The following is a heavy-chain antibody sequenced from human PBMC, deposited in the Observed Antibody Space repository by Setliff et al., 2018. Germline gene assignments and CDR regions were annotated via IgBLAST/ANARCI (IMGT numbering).Heavy chain of an antibody. CDR1: GFTFSSYA. Sequence: GGSLRLSCAASGFTFSSYAMTWVRQAPGKGLEWVSRINIDGRSINYADSVRGRFTISRDNAKITVYLQMNSLRGDDTAVYHCARDLVGATADFWGRGTLVTVSS. J-gene: IGHJ4*02. CDR2: INIDGRSI. D-gene: IGHD1-26*01. CDR3: ARDLVGATADF. V-gene: IGHV3-74*01.